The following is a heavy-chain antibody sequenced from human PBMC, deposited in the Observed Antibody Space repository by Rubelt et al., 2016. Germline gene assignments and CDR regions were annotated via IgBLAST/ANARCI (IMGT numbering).Heavy chain of an antibody. D-gene: IGHD3-3*01. CDR3: ARGRFLEWLPPDY. J-gene: IGHJ4*02. V-gene: IGHV4-39*07. Sequence: QLQLQESGPGLVKPSETLSLTCTVSGGSISSSSYYWGRIRQPPGKGLEWIGEINHSGSTNYNPSLKSRVTISGDPSKHQFSLKRSSVTAAGTAVYYCARGRFLEWLPPDYWGQGTLVTVSS. CDR1: GGSISSSSYY. CDR2: INHSGST.